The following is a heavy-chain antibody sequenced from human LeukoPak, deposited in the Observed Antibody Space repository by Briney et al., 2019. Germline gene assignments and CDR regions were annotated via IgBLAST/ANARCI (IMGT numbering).Heavy chain of an antibody. CDR2: INYSGST. Sequence: SETLSLTCTVSGGSISSGGYYWSWIRQHPGKGLEWIGYINYSGSTYYNPSLKSRVTISVDTSKNQFSLKLSSVTAADTAVYYCARDIAVAGTDGNYYYYGMDVWGQGTTVTVSS. CDR1: GGSISSGGYY. CDR3: ARDIAVAGTDGNYYYYGMDV. V-gene: IGHV4-31*03. D-gene: IGHD6-19*01. J-gene: IGHJ6*02.